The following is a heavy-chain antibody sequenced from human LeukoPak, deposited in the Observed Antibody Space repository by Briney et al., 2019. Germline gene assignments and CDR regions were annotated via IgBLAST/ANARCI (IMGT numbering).Heavy chain of an antibody. CDR1: GGSISSYY. V-gene: IGHV4-59*01. CDR2: IYYSGST. Sequence: SETLSLTXTVSGGSISSYYWSWIRQPPGKGLEWIGYIYYSGSTNYNPSLKSRVTISVDTSKNQFSLKLSSVTAADTAVYYCARVASNYDYYFDYWGQGTLVTVSS. D-gene: IGHD4-11*01. J-gene: IGHJ4*02. CDR3: ARVASNYDYYFDY.